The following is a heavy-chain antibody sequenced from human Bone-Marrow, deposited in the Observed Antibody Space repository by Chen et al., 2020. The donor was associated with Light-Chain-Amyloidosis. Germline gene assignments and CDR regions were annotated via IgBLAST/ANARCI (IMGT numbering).Heavy chain of an antibody. J-gene: IGHJ4*02. CDR1: GDTLPNYW. CDR3: ARRRDGYNFDY. Sequence: EVQLEQSGPEVKKPGESLKISCKASGDTLPNYWIGWVRQMPGKGLEWMGVIYPDDSDARYSPSFEGQVTISADKSITTAYLQWRSLKASDTAMYYCARRRDGYNFDYWGQGTLVTVSS. CDR2: IYPDDSDA. D-gene: IGHD5-12*01. V-gene: IGHV5-51*01.